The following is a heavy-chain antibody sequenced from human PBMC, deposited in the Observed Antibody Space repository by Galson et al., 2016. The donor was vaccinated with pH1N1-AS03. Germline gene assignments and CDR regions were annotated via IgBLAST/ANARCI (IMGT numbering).Heavy chain of an antibody. Sequence: SVKVSCKASGYTLTRYYMHWVRQAPGQGLEWMGIIDPSGGPTTYAPKFQGRITITTDTSTSTVYMELVSLRSEDTAVSYCARRYYFDYWGQGTLVTVSS. J-gene: IGHJ4*02. V-gene: IGHV1-46*01. D-gene: IGHD3-16*02. CDR1: GYTLTRYY. CDR2: IDPSGGPT. CDR3: ARRYYFDY.